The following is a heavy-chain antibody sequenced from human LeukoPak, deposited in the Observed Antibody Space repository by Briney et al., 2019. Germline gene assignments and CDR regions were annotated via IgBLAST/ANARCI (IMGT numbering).Heavy chain of an antibody. CDR1: GFTFSSYW. D-gene: IGHD3-9*01. V-gene: IGHV3-7*01. CDR3: ARDLSTAGYYDILTGNQFAEDY. Sequence: PGGSLRLSCAASGFTFSSYWMSWVRQAPGKGLEWVANIKQDGSEKYYVDSVKGRFTISRDNAKNSLYLQMNSLRAEDTAVYYCARDLSTAGYYDILTGNQFAEDYWGQGTLVTVSS. CDR2: IKQDGSEK. J-gene: IGHJ4*02.